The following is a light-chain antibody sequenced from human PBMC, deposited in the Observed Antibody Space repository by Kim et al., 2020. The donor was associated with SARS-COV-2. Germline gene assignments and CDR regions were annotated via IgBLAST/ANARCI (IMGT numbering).Light chain of an antibody. CDR2: GAS. Sequence: ETVLTQSPVTLSVSPGESATLSCRASQSVFGKLAWYQQKVGQAPRLLLYGASTRATGIPARFSGSGSGTEFTLTINSFQSEDSAVYYCQQYEDWPLTFGQGTKVYIK. CDR1: QSVFGK. CDR3: QQYEDWPLT. J-gene: IGKJ1*01. V-gene: IGKV3-15*01.